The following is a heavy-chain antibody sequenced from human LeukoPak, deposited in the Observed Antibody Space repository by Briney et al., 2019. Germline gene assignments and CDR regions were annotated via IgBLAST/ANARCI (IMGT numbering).Heavy chain of an antibody. CDR1: GGSISDYS. CDR2: IYNSGST. Sequence: SETLSLTCTVSGGSISDYSWNWIRQPPGKGLEWIGYIYNSGSTNYTPSLKSRVTISVDTSKNQFSLTLSSVTAADTAVYYCARDPSDYAYYYYGMDVWGKGTTVTVSS. D-gene: IGHD4-17*01. CDR3: ARDPSDYAYYYYGMDV. J-gene: IGHJ6*04. V-gene: IGHV4-59*01.